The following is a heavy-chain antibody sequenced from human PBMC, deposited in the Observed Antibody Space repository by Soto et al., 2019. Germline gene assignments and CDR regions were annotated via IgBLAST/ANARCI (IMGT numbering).Heavy chain of an antibody. CDR3: AIERITMARGVTF. Sequence: SETLSLTCTVSGGSISSSSYYWGWIRQPPGKGLEWIGSIYYSGSTYYNPSLKSRVTISVDTSKNQFSLKLSSVTAADTAVYYCAIERITMARGVTFWGQGTLVTVSS. CDR1: GGSISSSSYY. J-gene: IGHJ4*02. D-gene: IGHD3-10*01. CDR2: IYYSGST. V-gene: IGHV4-39*01.